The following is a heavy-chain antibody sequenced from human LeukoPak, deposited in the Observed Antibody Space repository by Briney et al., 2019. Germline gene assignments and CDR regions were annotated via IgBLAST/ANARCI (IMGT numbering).Heavy chain of an antibody. J-gene: IGHJ4*02. CDR2: IYPSGSN. D-gene: IGHD5-12*01. CDR3: AREPTSGREPTSGRPLDY. Sequence: PSETLSLTCTVSGGSISGYFWTWIRQPAGKGLEWIGRIYPSGSNNYNPSVKRRVTMSLDTSKNHFSLNLTSVTAADTAVYYCAREPTSGREPTSGRPLDYWGQGTLVTVSS. V-gene: IGHV4-4*07. CDR1: GGSISGYF.